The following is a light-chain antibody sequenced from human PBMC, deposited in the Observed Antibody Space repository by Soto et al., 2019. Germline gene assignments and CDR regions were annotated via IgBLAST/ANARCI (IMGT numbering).Light chain of an antibody. CDR2: DVS. CDR3: QHFDSLPRFT. CDR1: QDIRNH. Sequence: DIQMTQAPSSLSASVGDRVTITRQASQDIRNHLNWYQHRPGKAPKLLIYDVSNLETGVPSRFIGSRSGTDFTFTISSLQPEDVATYYCQHFDSLPRFTFGQGTKLQLK. V-gene: IGKV1-33*01. J-gene: IGKJ2*01.